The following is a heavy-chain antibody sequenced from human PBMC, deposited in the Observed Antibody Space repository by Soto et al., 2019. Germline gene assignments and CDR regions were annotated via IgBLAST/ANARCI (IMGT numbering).Heavy chain of an antibody. CDR3: ARGAAMVTYFDY. J-gene: IGHJ4*02. Sequence: EVQLVESGGGLVQPWGSLRLSCAASGFTFSSYSMNWVRQAPGKGLEWVSYISSSSSTIYYAASVKGRITISRDNAKNSLYLQMNSLRDEDTAVYYCARGAAMVTYFDYWGQRTLVTGSS. V-gene: IGHV3-48*02. CDR2: ISSSSSTI. D-gene: IGHD5-18*01. CDR1: GFTFSSYS.